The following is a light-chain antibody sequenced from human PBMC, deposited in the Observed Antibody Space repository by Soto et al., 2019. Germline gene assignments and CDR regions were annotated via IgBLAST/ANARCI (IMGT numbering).Light chain of an antibody. V-gene: IGLV1-40*01. CDR3: CSYAGSSTFVA. CDR1: SANIGAAYN. J-gene: IGLJ2*01. Sequence: QSVLTQPPSVSGAPGQRVTISCTGSSANIGAAYNVDWYQQLPGTAPKLLIYGNNNRPSGVPARFSGSKSGTSASLAIAGLQAEDEGDYFCCSYAGSSTFVAFGGGTKLTVL. CDR2: GNN.